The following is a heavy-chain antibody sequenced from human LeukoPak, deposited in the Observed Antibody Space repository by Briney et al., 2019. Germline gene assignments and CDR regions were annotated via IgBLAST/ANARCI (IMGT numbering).Heavy chain of an antibody. J-gene: IGHJ4*02. Sequence: GGSLRLSCAASGFAFSSSNLNWLRQAPGKGLEWVSSITSDGCIYYADSLKGRFSLSRDNAKNSLYLQMISLRAEDTAVYYCARADYGDYGVDYWGQGTLVTVSS. CDR1: GFAFSSSN. D-gene: IGHD4-17*01. CDR2: ITSDGCI. V-gene: IGHV3-21*01. CDR3: ARADYGDYGVDY.